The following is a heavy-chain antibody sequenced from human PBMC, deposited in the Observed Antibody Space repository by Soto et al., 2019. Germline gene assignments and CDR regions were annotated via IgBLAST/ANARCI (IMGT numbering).Heavy chain of an antibody. V-gene: IGHV3-23*01. Sequence: GGSLRLSCAASGFTFSSYAMSWVRQAPGKGLEWVSAISGSGGSTYYADSVKGRFTISRDNSKNTLYLQMNSLRAEDTAVYYCASTVGPYYYYYYYMDVWGKGTTVTV. D-gene: IGHD4-4*01. CDR1: GFTFSSYA. CDR3: ASTVGPYYYYYYYMDV. CDR2: ISGSGGST. J-gene: IGHJ6*03.